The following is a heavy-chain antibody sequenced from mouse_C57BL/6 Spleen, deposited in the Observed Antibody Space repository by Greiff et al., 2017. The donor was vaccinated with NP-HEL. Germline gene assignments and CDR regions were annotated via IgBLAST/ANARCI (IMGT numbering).Heavy chain of an antibody. V-gene: IGHV5-9-1*02. CDR1: GFTFSSYA. D-gene: IGHD2-4*01. CDR2: ISSGGDYI. J-gene: IGHJ4*01. CDR3: TRDRDYDYLYYYAMDY. Sequence: EVQLQESGEGLVKPGGSLKLSCAASGFTFSSYAMSWVRQTPEKRLEWVAYISSGGDYIYYADTVKGRFTISRDNARNTLYLQMSSLKSEDTAMYYCTRDRDYDYLYYYAMDYWGQGTSVTVSS.